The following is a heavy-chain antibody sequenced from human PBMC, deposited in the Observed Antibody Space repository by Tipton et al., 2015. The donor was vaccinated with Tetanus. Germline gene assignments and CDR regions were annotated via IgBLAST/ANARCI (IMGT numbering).Heavy chain of an antibody. J-gene: IGHJ5*02. CDR2: VYYSGST. D-gene: IGHD2-21*01. V-gene: IGHV4-31*02. Sequence: GLVKPSQTLSLTCSVSGASISSGGYFWNWIRHHPGKGLEWIGYVYYSGSTYYNPPLKSRVTISVDTSTNQFFLKLTPVTAADTGVYYCARDQGGGRVARLNWFDPWGQGTLVTVSS. CDR3: ARDQGGGRVARLNWFDP. CDR1: GASISSGGYF.